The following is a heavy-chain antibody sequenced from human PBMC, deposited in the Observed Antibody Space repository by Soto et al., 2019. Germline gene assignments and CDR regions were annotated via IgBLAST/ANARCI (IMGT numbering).Heavy chain of an antibody. J-gene: IGHJ4*02. CDR2: ISSSSSTI. Sequence: EVQLVESGGGLVQPGGSLRLSCAASGFTFSSYSMNWVRQAPGKGLEWVSYISSSSSTIYYADSVKGRFTISRDNAKNSLYLQMNSLRDEDTAVYYCARGAWIQLWQGGPDLNYFDYWGQGTLVTVSS. CDR3: ARGAWIQLWQGGPDLNYFDY. D-gene: IGHD5-18*01. CDR1: GFTFSSYS. V-gene: IGHV3-48*02.